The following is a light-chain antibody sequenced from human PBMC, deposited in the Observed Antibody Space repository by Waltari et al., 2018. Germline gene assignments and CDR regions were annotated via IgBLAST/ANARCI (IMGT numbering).Light chain of an antibody. CDR2: DAS. V-gene: IGKV3-11*01. CDR3: QQRSNWTPHT. J-gene: IGKJ2*01. Sequence: EIVLTQPPATLSLSPGDTATLSCRASQSVGSYLAWYQQNPGQPPRLLIYDASNRATGVPARFRGSGSGTDFTLTISSLEAEDFAVYYCQQRSNWTPHTFGQGARLEIK. CDR1: QSVGSY.